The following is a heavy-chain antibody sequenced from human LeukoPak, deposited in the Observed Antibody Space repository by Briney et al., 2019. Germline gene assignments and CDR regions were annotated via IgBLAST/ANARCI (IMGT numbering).Heavy chain of an antibody. CDR1: GGSISSGDYY. V-gene: IGHV4-61*05. D-gene: IGHD6-19*01. CDR3: AIRIAVAGTDI. J-gene: IGHJ3*02. Sequence: SETLSPTCTVSGGSISSGDYYWGWIRQPPGKGLEWIGYIYYSGSTNYNPSLKSRVTISVDTSKNQFSLKLSSVTAADTAVYYCAIRIAVAGTDIWGQGTMVTVSS. CDR2: IYYSGST.